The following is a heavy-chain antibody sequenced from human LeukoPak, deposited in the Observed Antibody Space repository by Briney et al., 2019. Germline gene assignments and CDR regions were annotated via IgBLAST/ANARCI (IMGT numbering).Heavy chain of an antibody. V-gene: IGHV4-39*07. D-gene: IGHD3-10*01. CDR3: ARDRVWFGELFGSSGGMDV. CDR2: IYYSGST. CDR1: GGSISNSSYH. Sequence: PSETLSLTCTVSGGSISNSSYHWGWIRQPPGKGLEWIGSIYYSGSTYYKSSLKSRVTISVDTSKNQFSLKLSSVTAADTAVYYCARDRVWFGELFGSSGGMDVWGQGTTVTVSS. J-gene: IGHJ6*02.